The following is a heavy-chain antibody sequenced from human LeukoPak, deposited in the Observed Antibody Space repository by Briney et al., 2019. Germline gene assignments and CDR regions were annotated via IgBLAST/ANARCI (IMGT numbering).Heavy chain of an antibody. Sequence: GGSLRLSCAASGFTVSSNYMSWVRQAPGKGLERVSVIYSGGSTYYADSVKGRFTISRDNSKNTLYLQMNSLRAKDTAVYYCARDNSGSYYNWGQGTLVTVSS. V-gene: IGHV3-66*01. CDR1: GFTVSSNY. CDR3: ARDNSGSYYN. CDR2: IYSGGST. J-gene: IGHJ4*02. D-gene: IGHD1-26*01.